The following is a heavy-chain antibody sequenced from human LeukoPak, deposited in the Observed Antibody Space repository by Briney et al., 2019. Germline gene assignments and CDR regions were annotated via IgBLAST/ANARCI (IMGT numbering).Heavy chain of an antibody. V-gene: IGHV3-30-3*01. CDR3: AREDIAVAGTYFDP. J-gene: IGHJ5*02. CDR2: ISYDGSNK. Sequence: PGGSLRLSCAASGFTFSSYAMHWVRQAPGKGLEWVAVISYDGSNKYYADSVKGRFTISRDSSKNTLYLQMNSLRAEDTAVYYCAREDIAVAGTYFDPWGQGTLVTVSS. D-gene: IGHD6-19*01. CDR1: GFTFSSYA.